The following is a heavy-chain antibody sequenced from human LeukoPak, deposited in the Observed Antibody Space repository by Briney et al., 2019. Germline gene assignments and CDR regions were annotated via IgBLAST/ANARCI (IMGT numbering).Heavy chain of an antibody. CDR1: GGSFSGYY. CDR3: ARAPSLYGSGSYYTPYYYYGMDV. CDR2: INHSGST. J-gene: IGHJ6*04. Sequence: SETLSLTCAVYGGSFSGYYWSWIRQPPGKGLERIGEINHSGSTNYNPSLKSRVTTSVDTSKNQFSLKLSSVTAADTAVYYCARAPSLYGSGSYYTPYYYYGMDVWGKGTTVTVSS. V-gene: IGHV4-34*01. D-gene: IGHD3-10*01.